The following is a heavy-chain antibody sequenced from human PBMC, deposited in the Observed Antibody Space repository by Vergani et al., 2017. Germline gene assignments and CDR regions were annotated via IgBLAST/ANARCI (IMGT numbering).Heavy chain of an antibody. CDR3: TTENWGWPPTSYYFDY. J-gene: IGHJ4*02. CDR2: IKSKTDGGTT. CDR1: GFTFSSYG. Sequence: VQLVKSGGGVVQPGRSLRLSCAASGFTFSSYGMHWVRQAPGKGLEWVGRIKSKTDGGTTDYAAPVKGRFTISRDDYKNTLYLQMNSLKTEDTAVYYCTTENWGWPPTSYYFDYWGQGTLVTVSS. V-gene: IGHV3-15*07. D-gene: IGHD7-27*01.